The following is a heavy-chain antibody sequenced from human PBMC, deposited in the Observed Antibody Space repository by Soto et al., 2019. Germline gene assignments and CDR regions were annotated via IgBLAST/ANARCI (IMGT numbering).Heavy chain of an antibody. CDR3: TRLISAAQDY. J-gene: IGHJ4*02. CDR2: IRDRAYSYAT. CDR1: GFVFKDSS. V-gene: IGHV3-73*01. D-gene: IGHD3-16*02. Sequence: EVLLVESGGGLVQPGGSLKLSCAASGFVFKDSSIHWVRQAPGKGLEWVGRIRDRAYSYATAYAASVTGRFTISRDDSTNTAYLQMNSLETEDTAIYYCTRLISAAQDYWGQGTQVTVSS.